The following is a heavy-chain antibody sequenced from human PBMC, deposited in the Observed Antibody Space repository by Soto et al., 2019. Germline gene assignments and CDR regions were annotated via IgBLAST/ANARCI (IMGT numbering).Heavy chain of an antibody. CDR3: ARLNRYYGSGSYYSEKAFDI. V-gene: IGHV1-8*01. J-gene: IGHJ3*02. CDR2: MNPNSGNT. D-gene: IGHD3-10*01. Sequence: QVQLVQSGAEVKKPGASVKVSCKASGYTFTSYDINWVRQATGQGLEWMGWMNPNSGNTGYAQKVRGRVTMTRNTAISTAYMELSSLRAEDTAVYYCARLNRYYGSGSYYSEKAFDIWVQGTMVTVSS. CDR1: GYTFTSYD.